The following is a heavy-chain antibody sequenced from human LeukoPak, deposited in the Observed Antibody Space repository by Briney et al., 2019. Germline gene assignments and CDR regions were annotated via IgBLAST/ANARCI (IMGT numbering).Heavy chain of an antibody. D-gene: IGHD3-10*01. CDR3: ARRQYGSGSYYTPPDY. CDR2: IYFSGST. V-gene: IGHV4-59*08. CDR1: GGSISSYY. J-gene: IGHJ4*02. Sequence: SETLSLTCTVSGGSISSYYWSWIRQPPGKGLEWIGYIYFSGSTNYNPSLKSRVTISLDTSKNQFSLKLSSVTAADTAVYYCARRQYGSGSYYTPPDYWGQGTLVTVSS.